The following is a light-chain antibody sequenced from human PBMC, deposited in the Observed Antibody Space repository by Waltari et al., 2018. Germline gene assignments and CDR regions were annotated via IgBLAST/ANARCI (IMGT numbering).Light chain of an antibody. V-gene: IGLV2-8*01. CDR2: EVP. CDR1: SSDFGNYNF. J-gene: IGLJ3*02. CDR3: SSFAGRWV. Sequence: QSALTQPPSASGSPGQSVTISCTGTSSDFGNYNFVSWYQQHPGNAPKVIISEVPKGSSGVPDRFSGSKSGNTASLTVSGLRAEDEADYYCSSFAGRWVFGGGTKLTVL.